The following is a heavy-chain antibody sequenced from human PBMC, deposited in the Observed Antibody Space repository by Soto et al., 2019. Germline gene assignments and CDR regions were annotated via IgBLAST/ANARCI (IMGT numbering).Heavy chain of an antibody. CDR1: GFTFSSYG. D-gene: IGHD4-17*01. J-gene: IGHJ6*02. CDR3: AREWDSGDYYYYGMDV. CDR2: IWYDGSNK. V-gene: IGHV3-33*01. Sequence: QVQLVESGGGVVQPGRSLRLSCAASGFTFSSYGMHWVRQAPGKGLEWVGVIWYDGSNKYYADSVKGRFTISRDNSKNTLYLQMNSLRAEDTAVYYCAREWDSGDYYYYGMDVWGQGTTVTVSS.